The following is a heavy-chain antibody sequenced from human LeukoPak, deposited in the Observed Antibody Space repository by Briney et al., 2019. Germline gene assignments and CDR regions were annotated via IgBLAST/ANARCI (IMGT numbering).Heavy chain of an antibody. CDR2: IYYSGST. CDR1: GGSISSGGYY. Sequence: SETLSLTCTVSGGSISSGGYYWSWIRQHPGKGLEWIGYIYYSGSTYYNPSLKSRVTISVDTSKNQFSLKLSSVSAADTAVYYCASSYGSGSYYYYYYGMDVWGQGTTVTVSS. J-gene: IGHJ6*02. CDR3: ASSYGSGSYYYYYYGMDV. D-gene: IGHD3-10*01. V-gene: IGHV4-31*03.